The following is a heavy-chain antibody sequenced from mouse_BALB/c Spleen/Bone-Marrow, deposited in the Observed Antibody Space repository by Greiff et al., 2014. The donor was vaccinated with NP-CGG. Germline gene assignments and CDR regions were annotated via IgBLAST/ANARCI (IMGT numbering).Heavy chain of an antibody. V-gene: IGHV1-87*01. CDR3: ARSRGWYFDV. CDR2: IYPGDGDT. Sequence: QVQLQQSGAELARPGASVKLSCKASGYTFTSYWMQWIKQRPGQGLEWIGAIYPGDGDTTYTQKFKGKATLTADKSSSTAYMRLSSLASEDSAVYYCARSRGWYFDVWGAGTTVTVSS. J-gene: IGHJ1*01. CDR1: GYTFTSYW.